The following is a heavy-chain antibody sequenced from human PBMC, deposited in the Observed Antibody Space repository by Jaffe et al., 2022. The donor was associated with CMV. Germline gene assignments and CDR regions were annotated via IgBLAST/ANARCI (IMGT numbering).Heavy chain of an antibody. CDR1: GFTFSSFG. CDR3: ARDLGEDILKIFPDY. Sequence: QVQLVESGGGVVQPGRSLRLSCAASGFTFSSFGMHWVRQAPGKGLEWVALMSYDGSEKYYADSVKGRFTISRDNSKNTLYLQMNSLRTEDTAVYYCARDLGEDILKIFPDYWGQGTLVTVSS. CDR2: MSYDGSEK. J-gene: IGHJ4*02. D-gene: IGHD3-9*01. V-gene: IGHV3-30*03.